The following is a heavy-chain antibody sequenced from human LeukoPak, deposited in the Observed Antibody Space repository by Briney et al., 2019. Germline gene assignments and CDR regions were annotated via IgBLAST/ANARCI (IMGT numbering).Heavy chain of an antibody. Sequence: LSETLSLTCTVSGGSISSGTYYWGWIRQPPGKGLEWIGGIYYSGITFYNPSLKNRVTISVDTSKSQFSLRLGSVTAADTAVYYCARLMYSSGWYSIDYWGQGTLVSVSS. CDR2: IYYSGIT. J-gene: IGHJ4*02. V-gene: IGHV4-39*01. CDR1: GGSISSGTYY. CDR3: ARLMYSSGWYSIDY. D-gene: IGHD6-19*01.